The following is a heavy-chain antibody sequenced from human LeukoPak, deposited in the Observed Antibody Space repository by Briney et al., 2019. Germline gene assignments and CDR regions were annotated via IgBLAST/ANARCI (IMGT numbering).Heavy chain of an antibody. J-gene: IGHJ4*02. V-gene: IGHV3-21*01. CDR1: GFTFSSYS. CDR2: ISTSSSYI. Sequence: GGSLRLSCAASGFTFSSYSMNWVRQAPGKGLEWVSSISTSSSYIYYADSVKGRFTISRDNAKNSLYLQMNSLRAEDTAVYYCARRAERFDSFDYWGRGTLVTVSS. D-gene: IGHD3-16*01. CDR3: ARRAERFDSFDY.